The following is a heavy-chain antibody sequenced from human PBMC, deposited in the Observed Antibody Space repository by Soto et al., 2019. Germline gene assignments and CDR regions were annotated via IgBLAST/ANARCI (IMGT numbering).Heavy chain of an antibody. CDR1: GASISGFY. CDR2: IYATGTT. D-gene: IGHD1-1*01. J-gene: IGHJ5*02. V-gene: IGHV4-4*07. CDR3: VRDGTKTLRDWFDP. Sequence: QVQLQESGPGLVKPSETLSLTCTVSGASISGFYWSWIRKSAGKGLEWIGRIYATGTTDYNPSLKSRVMMSVETSKEQFSLKLRSVTAADTAVYYCVRDGTKTLRDWFDPWGQGISVTVSS.